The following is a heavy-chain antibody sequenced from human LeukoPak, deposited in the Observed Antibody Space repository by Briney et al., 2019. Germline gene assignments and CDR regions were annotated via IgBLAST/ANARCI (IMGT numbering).Heavy chain of an antibody. Sequence: GESLKISCQASGYSFATYWIGWVRQTPGKGLEWMGIIYPVDSDTRYSPSFQGQVTISADRSISTVYLQWSSLEASDTAMYYCARLRGDSSSLYWGQGTLVTVSS. D-gene: IGHD6-6*01. V-gene: IGHV5-51*01. CDR3: ARLRGDSSSLY. J-gene: IGHJ4*02. CDR1: GYSFATYW. CDR2: IYPVDSDT.